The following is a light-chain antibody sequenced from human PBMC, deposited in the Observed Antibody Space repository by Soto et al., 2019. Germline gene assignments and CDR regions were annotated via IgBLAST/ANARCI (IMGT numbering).Light chain of an antibody. CDR3: CSYAGRYTL. Sequence: QSALTQPRSVSGSPGQSVTISCTGTSSDVGGYNYVSWYQHHPGKAPKLMIYDVSERPSGVPDRFSGSKSGNTASLTISGLQAEDEADYYCCSYAGRYTLFGGGTQLTVL. CDR1: SSDVGGYNY. V-gene: IGLV2-11*01. J-gene: IGLJ2*01. CDR2: DVS.